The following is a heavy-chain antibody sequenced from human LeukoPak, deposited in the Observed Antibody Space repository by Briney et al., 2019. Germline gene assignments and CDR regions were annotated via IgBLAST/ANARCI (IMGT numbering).Heavy chain of an antibody. D-gene: IGHD2-15*01. CDR3: ARVGCSGGSCYPDY. J-gene: IGHJ4*02. V-gene: IGHV4-59*01. CDR1: GASISTSY. CDR2: IHYSGDI. Sequence: SETLSLTCTVSGASISTSYWYWIRQPPGKGLERIGYIHYSGDINYNPSLKSRVTISAYTSKNQLSLKLSSVTAADTAVYYCARVGCSGGSCYPDYCGQGTLVTVSS.